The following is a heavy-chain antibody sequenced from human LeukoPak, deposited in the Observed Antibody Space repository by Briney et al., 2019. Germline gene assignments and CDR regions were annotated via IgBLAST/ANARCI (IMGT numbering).Heavy chain of an antibody. V-gene: IGHV4-59*01. Sequence: SETLSLTCTVSGGSISSYYWSWIRQPPGKGLEWIGYIYYSGSTNYNPSLKSRVTIPVDTSKNQFSLKLSSVTAADTAVYYCARDNARGVIISSWGQGTLVTVSS. CDR3: ARDNARGVIISS. J-gene: IGHJ4*02. D-gene: IGHD3-10*01. CDR1: GGSISSYY. CDR2: IYYSGST.